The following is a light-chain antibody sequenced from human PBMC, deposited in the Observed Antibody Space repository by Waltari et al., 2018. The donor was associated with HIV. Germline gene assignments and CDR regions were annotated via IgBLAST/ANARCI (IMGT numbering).Light chain of an antibody. CDR1: QHISRT. CDR2: DAS. CDR3: QQAKSFPHT. V-gene: IGKV1-12*01. Sequence: IHMTQSPSSVSASVGGAVSISCRASQHISRTLAWYQLKPGKAPRLLIYDASRLDDGVPARFRGSGSRSNFTFAITSLQPEDFAIYVCQQAKSFPHTFAAGTRVE. J-gene: IGKJ4*01.